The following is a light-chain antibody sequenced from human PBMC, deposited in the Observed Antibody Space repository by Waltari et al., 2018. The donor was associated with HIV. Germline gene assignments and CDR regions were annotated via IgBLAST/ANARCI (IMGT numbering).Light chain of an antibody. CDR2: GAS. V-gene: IGKV3-15*01. CDR1: QSIGSR. J-gene: IGKJ2*01. Sequence: EIVMTQSPAPLSVSPGDRTTLPCKASQSIGSRLAGYQQKPGQAPRLLIYGASTRATGIPARISGSGSGTDFTLTISSLQSEDVAVDYCQQYNTWPPYTFGQGTKLEIK. CDR3: QQYNTWPPYT.